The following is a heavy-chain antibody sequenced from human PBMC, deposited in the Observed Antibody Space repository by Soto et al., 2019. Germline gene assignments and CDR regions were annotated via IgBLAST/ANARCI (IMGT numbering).Heavy chain of an antibody. J-gene: IGHJ3*02. CDR1: GYTFSTYG. CDR3: ARDVDYAFDI. D-gene: IGHD2-15*01. CDR2: ISARSGNT. V-gene: IGHV1-18*01. Sequence: ASLKVSCKPAGYTFSTYGISWVRQAPGQGLEWVGWISARSGNTNYAQKFQGRVTMTRDTSTSTIYMDLRSLRSDDTAVYYCARDVDYAFDIWGQGTMVTVSS.